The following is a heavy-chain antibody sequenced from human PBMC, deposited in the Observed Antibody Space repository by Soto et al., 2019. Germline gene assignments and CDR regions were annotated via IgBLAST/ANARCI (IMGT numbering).Heavy chain of an antibody. CDR3: AKGPQYCSSTSCYLYGMDV. CDR2: ISGSGGST. V-gene: IGHV3-23*01. CDR1: GFTFSSYA. D-gene: IGHD2-2*01. Sequence: GGSLRLSCAASGFTFSSYAMSWVRQAPGKGLEWVSAISGSGGSTYYADSVKGQFTISRDNSKNTLYLQMNSLRAEDTAVYYCAKGPQYCSSTSCYLYGMDVWGQGTTVTVSS. J-gene: IGHJ6*02.